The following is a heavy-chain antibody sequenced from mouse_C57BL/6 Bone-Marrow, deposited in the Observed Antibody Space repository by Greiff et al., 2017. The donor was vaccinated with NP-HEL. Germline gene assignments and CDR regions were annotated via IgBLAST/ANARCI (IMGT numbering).Heavy chain of an antibody. CDR1: GYTFTSYW. CDR2: IDPSDSYT. Sequence: QVQLQQPGAELVMPGASVKLSCKASGYTFTSYWMHWVKQRPGQGLEWIGEIDPSDSYTNYTQKFTGKSTLTVDKSSSTAYMQLSSLTSEDSAVYYCARDDGYYSYAMDYWGQGTSVTVSS. CDR3: ARDDGYYSYAMDY. V-gene: IGHV1-69*01. J-gene: IGHJ4*01. D-gene: IGHD2-3*01.